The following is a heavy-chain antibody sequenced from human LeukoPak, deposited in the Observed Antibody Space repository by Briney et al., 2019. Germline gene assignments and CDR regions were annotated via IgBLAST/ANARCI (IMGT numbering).Heavy chain of an antibody. CDR2: IYHSGST. CDR1: GGSISSYY. CDR3: AGGARGYSYG. Sequence: SETLSLTCTVSGGSISSYYWSWIRQPPGKGLEWIGYIYHSGSTNYNPSLKSRVTISVDTSKKQFCLELSSVTAADTAVYYCAGGARGYSYGWGQGTLVTVSS. V-gene: IGHV4-59*01. D-gene: IGHD5-18*01. J-gene: IGHJ4*02.